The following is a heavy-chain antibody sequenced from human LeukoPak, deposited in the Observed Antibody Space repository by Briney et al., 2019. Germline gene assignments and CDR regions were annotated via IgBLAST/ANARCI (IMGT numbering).Heavy chain of an antibody. CDR1: GFTFSSYA. V-gene: IGHV3-23*01. J-gene: IGHJ6*03. CDR3: AKDPFMTSHFYMDV. D-gene: IGHD4-11*01. Sequence: GGSLRLSCAASGFTFSSYAMTWVRQAPGKGLGWVSSLSGGGESTYYADSVKGRFTVSRDNSKSTLYLQMNDLSADDTAIYYCAKDPFMTSHFYMDVWGKGTTVTVSS. CDR2: LSGGGEST.